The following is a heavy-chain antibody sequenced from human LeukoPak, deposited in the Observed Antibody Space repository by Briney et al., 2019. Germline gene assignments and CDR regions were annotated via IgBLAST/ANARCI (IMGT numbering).Heavy chain of an antibody. Sequence: SETLSLTCTVSGGSISSYYWSWIRQPAGKGLEWIGRIYTSGSTNYNPSLKSRVTMSVDTSKNQFSLKLSSVTAADTAVYYCATSHPTLEYSSSSSDPREDYWGQGTLVTVSS. CDR2: IYTSGST. CDR3: ATSHPTLEYSSSSSDPREDY. V-gene: IGHV4-4*07. J-gene: IGHJ4*02. CDR1: GGSISSYY. D-gene: IGHD6-6*01.